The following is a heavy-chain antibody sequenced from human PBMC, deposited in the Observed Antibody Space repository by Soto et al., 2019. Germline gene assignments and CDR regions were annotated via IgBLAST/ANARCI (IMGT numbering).Heavy chain of an antibody. CDR1: GFTFSSYW. CDR2: INSDGSST. D-gene: IGHD2-2*03. J-gene: IGHJ6*03. Sequence: GGSLRLSCAASGFTFSSYWMHWVRQAPGKGLVWVSRINSDGSSTSYADSVKGRFTISRDNAKNTLVLQMKGLRAEDTAVYYCARDLDIVVVLMDVWGKGTTVTVSS. CDR3: ARDLDIVVVLMDV. V-gene: IGHV3-74*01.